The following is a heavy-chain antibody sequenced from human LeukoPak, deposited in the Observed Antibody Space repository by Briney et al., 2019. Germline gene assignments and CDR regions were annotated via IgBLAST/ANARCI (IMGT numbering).Heavy chain of an antibody. V-gene: IGHV4-34*01. CDR2: INHSGST. CDR1: GGSFSGYY. D-gene: IGHD6-19*01. CDR3: AIEGAVAANNWFDP. J-gene: IGHJ5*02. Sequence: SETLSLTCAVYGGSFSGYYWSWIRQPPGKGLEWIGEINHSGSTNYNPSLKSRVTISVDTSKNQFSLKLSSVTAADTAVYYCAIEGAVAANNWFDPWGQGTLVTVSS.